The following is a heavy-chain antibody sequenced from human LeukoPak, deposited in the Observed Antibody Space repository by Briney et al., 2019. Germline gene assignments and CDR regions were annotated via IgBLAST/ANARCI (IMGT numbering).Heavy chain of an antibody. CDR1: GFTFNNAW. J-gene: IGHJ4*02. D-gene: IGHD2-2*01. CDR3: TADRRYCRSNSCYVAGFDY. Sequence: PGGSLRLSCAGSGFTFNNAWMSWVRQAPGKGLEWVAHIKSKADGGTTDYAAPVKGRFIISRDDSKNTLFLEMNSLKTEDTALYYCTADRRYCRSNSCYVAGFDYWGQGSLVTVSS. V-gene: IGHV3-15*01. CDR2: IKSKADGGTT.